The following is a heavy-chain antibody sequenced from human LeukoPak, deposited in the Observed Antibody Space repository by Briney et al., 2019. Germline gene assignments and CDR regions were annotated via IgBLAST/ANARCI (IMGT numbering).Heavy chain of an antibody. J-gene: IGHJ4*02. D-gene: IGHD4-17*01. Sequence: GGSLRLSCAASGFTFSGSAMHWVRQASGKGLEWVGRIRRKANSYATAYAASVKGRFTTSRDDSKNTAYLQMNSLKTEDTAVYYCTRPSVTSDYWGQGTLVTVSS. CDR3: TRPSVTSDY. V-gene: IGHV3-73*01. CDR2: IRRKANSYAT. CDR1: GFTFSGSA.